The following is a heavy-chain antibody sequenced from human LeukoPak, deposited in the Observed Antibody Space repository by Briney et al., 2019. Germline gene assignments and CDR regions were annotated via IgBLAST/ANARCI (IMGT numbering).Heavy chain of an antibody. CDR1: GYTFTGYY. J-gene: IGHJ4*02. CDR2: INPNSGGT. D-gene: IGHD6-19*01. Sequence: ASVKVSCKASGYTFTGYYMHWVRQAPGQGLEWMGWINPNSGGTNYAQKFQGRVTMTRDTSNSTAYMELSRLRSDDTAVYYCARANNVAGDFDYWGQGTLVTVSS. CDR3: ARANNVAGDFDY. V-gene: IGHV1-2*02.